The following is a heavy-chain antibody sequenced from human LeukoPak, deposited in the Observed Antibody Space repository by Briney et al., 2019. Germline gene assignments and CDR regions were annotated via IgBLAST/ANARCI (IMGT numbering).Heavy chain of an antibody. J-gene: IGHJ4*02. D-gene: IGHD3-22*01. Sequence: GGSLRLSCAASGFTFSSCAMSWVRQAPGKGLEWVSAISGSGGSTYYADSVKGRFTISRDNSKNTLYLQMNSLRAEDTAVYYCAKDSPYYYDSSGYYDYWGQGTLVTVSS. CDR3: AKDSPYYYDSSGYYDY. CDR1: GFTFSSCA. CDR2: ISGSGGST. V-gene: IGHV3-23*01.